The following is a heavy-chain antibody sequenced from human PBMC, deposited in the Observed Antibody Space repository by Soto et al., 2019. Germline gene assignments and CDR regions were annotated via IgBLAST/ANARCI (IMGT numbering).Heavy chain of an antibody. CDR1: GGTFSSYA. Sequence: SVKVSCKASGGTFSSYAISWVRQAPGQGLEWMGGIIPIFGTANYAQKFQGRVTITAGESTSTAYMELSSLRSEDTAVYYCAGSIRGYSSNFDYWGQGTLVTVSS. CDR2: IIPIFGTA. CDR3: AGSIRGYSSNFDY. D-gene: IGHD5-18*01. V-gene: IGHV1-69*13. J-gene: IGHJ4*02.